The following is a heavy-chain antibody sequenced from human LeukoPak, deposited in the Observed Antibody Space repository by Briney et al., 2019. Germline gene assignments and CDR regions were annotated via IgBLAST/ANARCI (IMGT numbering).Heavy chain of an antibody. CDR3: ARDQTGYFDY. Sequence: GGSLRLSCAASGFTFSSYSMNWVRQAPGKGLEWVSSISSSSSYIYYADPVKGRFTISRDNAKNSLYLQMNSLRAEDTAVYYCARDQTGYFDYWGQGTLVTVSS. CDR2: ISSSSSYI. V-gene: IGHV3-21*01. J-gene: IGHJ4*02. D-gene: IGHD7-27*01. CDR1: GFTFSSYS.